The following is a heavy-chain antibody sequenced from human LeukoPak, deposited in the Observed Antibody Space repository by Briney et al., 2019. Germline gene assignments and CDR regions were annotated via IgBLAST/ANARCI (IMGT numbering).Heavy chain of an antibody. J-gene: IGHJ6*02. CDR1: GFTFNNYA. Sequence: GRSLRLSCAASGFTFNNYAMNWVRQAPGKGLEWVSVISGSGGTTYYADSVKGRFTISRDSSKNTLYLQMNSLRAEDTAVYYCAKVSGGGLYYDGMDVWGQGTTVTVSS. D-gene: IGHD1-14*01. V-gene: IGHV3-23*01. CDR3: AKVSGGGLYYDGMDV. CDR2: ISGSGGTT.